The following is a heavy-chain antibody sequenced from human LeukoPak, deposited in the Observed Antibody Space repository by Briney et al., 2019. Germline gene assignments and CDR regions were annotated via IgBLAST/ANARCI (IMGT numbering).Heavy chain of an antibody. V-gene: IGHV1-8*01. D-gene: IGHD2-21*02. Sequence: ASVKVSCKASGYTFTSYDVNWVRQAAGRGLEWMGWMNPNSGNRGYAQKLQGRVTMTTDASTNTAYMELNSLYSEDTAVYYCARAIPFRYMLGGDYYEKSSHGFDIWGQGTMVTVSS. CDR3: ARAIPFRYMLGGDYYEKSSHGFDI. CDR2: MNPNSGNR. CDR1: GYTFTSYD. J-gene: IGHJ3*02.